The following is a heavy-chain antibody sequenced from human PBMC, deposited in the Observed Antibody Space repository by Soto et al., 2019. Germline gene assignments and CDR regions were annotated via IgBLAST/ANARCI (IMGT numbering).Heavy chain of an antibody. CDR3: AREGRGKKAGYNGLVSLGY. CDR1: GGTFSSYA. D-gene: IGHD2-2*02. Sequence: SVKVSCKASGGTFSSYAISWVRQAPGQGLEWMGGIIPIFNSTKYAQSFQGRVTITADKSTSTASLELSSLRSDDTAVYYCAREGRGKKAGYNGLVSLGYWGQGTLVTVSS. J-gene: IGHJ4*02. V-gene: IGHV1-69*06. CDR2: IIPIFNST.